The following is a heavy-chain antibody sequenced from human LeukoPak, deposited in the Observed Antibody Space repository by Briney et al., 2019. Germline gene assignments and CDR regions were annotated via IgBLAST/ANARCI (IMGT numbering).Heavy chain of an antibody. D-gene: IGHD3-10*01. CDR1: GFTFSRYS. CDR3: AKYAYGSGSYYYFDY. V-gene: IGHV3-23*01. J-gene: IGHJ4*02. CDR2: ISGSGGST. Sequence: GGSLRLSCAASGFTFSRYSMNWVRQAPGKGLEWVSAISGSGGSTYYADSVKGRFTISRDNSKNTLYLQMNSLRAEDTAVYYCAKYAYGSGSYYYFDYWGQGTLVTVSS.